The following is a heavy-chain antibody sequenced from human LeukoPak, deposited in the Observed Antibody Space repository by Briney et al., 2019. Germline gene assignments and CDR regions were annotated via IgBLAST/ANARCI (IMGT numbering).Heavy chain of an antibody. CDR1: GGSISSYY. Sequence: SETLSLTCTVSGGSISSYYWSWIRQPPGKGLEWIGYIYYSGSTNYNPSLKSRVTISVDTSKNQFSLKPSPVTAADTAVYYCARVDPDSSSTLEVFDYWGQGTLVTVSS. V-gene: IGHV4-59*01. D-gene: IGHD6-6*01. CDR3: ARVDPDSSSTLEVFDY. CDR2: IYYSGST. J-gene: IGHJ4*02.